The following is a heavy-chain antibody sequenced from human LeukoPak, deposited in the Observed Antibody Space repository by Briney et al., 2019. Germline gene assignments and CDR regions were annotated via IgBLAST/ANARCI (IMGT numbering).Heavy chain of an antibody. D-gene: IGHD3-10*01. V-gene: IGHV3-23*01. Sequence: PGGSLRLSCAASGFTFSTYAMTWVRQAPGKGLEWVSLISGTGGSTYYADSVKGRFTISRDNSKNTLYLQMNSLRAEDTAVYYCAKEGLPSGSSWSAWFDPWGQGTLVTVSS. J-gene: IGHJ5*02. CDR3: AKEGLPSGSSWSAWFDP. CDR2: ISGTGGST. CDR1: GFTFSTYA.